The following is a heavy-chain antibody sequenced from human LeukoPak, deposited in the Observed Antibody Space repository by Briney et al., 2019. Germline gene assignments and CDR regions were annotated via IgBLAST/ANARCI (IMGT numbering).Heavy chain of an antibody. CDR1: GGSISSYY. Sequence: PSETLSLTCTVSGGSISSYYWSWIRQPPGKGLEWIGYIYYSGSTNYNPSLKSRVTISVDTSKNQFSLKLSFVTAADTAVYYCARRKYYYDSSGYTSYFDYWGQGTLVTVSS. J-gene: IGHJ4*02. CDR2: IYYSGST. CDR3: ARRKYYYDSSGYTSYFDY. D-gene: IGHD3-22*01. V-gene: IGHV4-59*08.